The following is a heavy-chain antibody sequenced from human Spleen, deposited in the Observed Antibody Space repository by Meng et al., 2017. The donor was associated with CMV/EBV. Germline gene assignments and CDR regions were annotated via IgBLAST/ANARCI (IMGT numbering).Heavy chain of an antibody. CDR3: ARADIVVAPFDP. CDR1: GYTFTGYY. V-gene: IGHV1-2*02. J-gene: IGHJ5*02. CDR2: INPNSGGT. Sequence: ASVKVSCKASGYTFTGYYINWVRQAPGQGLEWMGWINPNSGGTNNAQKFQGRVTMTRDTSTSTVYMELSSLRSEDTAVYYCARADIVVAPFDPWGQGTLVTVSS. D-gene: IGHD2-15*01.